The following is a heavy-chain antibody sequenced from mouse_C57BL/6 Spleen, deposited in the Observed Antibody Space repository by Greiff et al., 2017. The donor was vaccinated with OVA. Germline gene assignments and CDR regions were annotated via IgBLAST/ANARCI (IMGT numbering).Heavy chain of an antibody. CDR2: ISSGGDYI. CDR3: TRAPHYYGSSYVGFAY. V-gene: IGHV5-9-1*02. Sequence: EVMLVESGEGLVKPGGSLKLSCAASGFTFSSYAMSWVRQTPEKRLEWVAYISSGGDYIYYADTVKGRFTISRDNARNNLYLQMSSLKSEDTAMYYCTRAPHYYGSSYVGFAYWGQGTLVTVSA. CDR1: GFTFSSYA. J-gene: IGHJ3*01. D-gene: IGHD1-1*01.